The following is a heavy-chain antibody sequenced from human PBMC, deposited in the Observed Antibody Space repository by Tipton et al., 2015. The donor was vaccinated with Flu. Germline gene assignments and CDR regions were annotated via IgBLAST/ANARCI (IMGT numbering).Heavy chain of an antibody. CDR1: GGSISSSGYY. D-gene: IGHD4-11*01. J-gene: IGHJ5*02. V-gene: IGHV4-39*07. CDR3: VRRDYSNYVSDPKSWFDP. CDR2: VSRSGNT. Sequence: GLVKPSESLTLTCTVSGGSISSSGYYWAWIRQPPGKGLEWIGSVSRSGNTNYNPSLKSRVTISIDTSKNQFSLKMKSVTAADKAVYYCVRRDYSNYVSDPKSWFDPWGQGTLVTVSS.